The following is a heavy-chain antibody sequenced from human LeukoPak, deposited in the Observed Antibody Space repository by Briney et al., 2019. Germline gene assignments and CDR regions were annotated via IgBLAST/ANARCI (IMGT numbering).Heavy chain of an antibody. CDR3: ARWGKYYGMDV. D-gene: IGHD7-27*01. J-gene: IGHJ6*02. CDR2: IHDSGTT. CDR1: GGSISSYF. Sequence: SETPSLTCSVSGGSISSYFWNWIRQPPGKGLEWIGHIHDSGTTHYNPSLKSRVTISVDTSKNQFSLKLSSVTAADTAVYYCARWGKYYGMDVWGQGTTVTVSS. V-gene: IGHV4-59*01.